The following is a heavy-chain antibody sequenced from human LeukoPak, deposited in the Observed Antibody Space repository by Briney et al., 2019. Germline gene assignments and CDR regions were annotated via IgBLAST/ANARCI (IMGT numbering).Heavy chain of an antibody. CDR3: ARVAAAVSRWFDP. V-gene: IGHV4-59*01. CDR1: GGSISSYY. Sequence: SETLSLTCTVSGGSISSYYWSWIRQPPGKGLEWIGYIYYSGSTNYNPSLKSRVTISVDTSKNQFSLKLSAVPAADTAVYYCARVAAAVSRWFDPWGQGTLVTVSS. J-gene: IGHJ5*02. CDR2: IYYSGST. D-gene: IGHD6-13*01.